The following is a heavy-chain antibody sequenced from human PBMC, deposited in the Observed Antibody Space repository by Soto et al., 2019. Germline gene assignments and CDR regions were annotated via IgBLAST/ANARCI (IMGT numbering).Heavy chain of an antibody. CDR2: IYYSGST. J-gene: IGHJ5*02. CDR3: ARHLGGGRRGYSGYDLGRAPNWFDP. CDR1: GGSISSYY. Sequence: PSETLSLTCTVSGGSISSYYWSWIRQPPGKGLEWIGYIYYSGSTNYNPSLKSRVTISVDTSKNQFSLKLSSVTAADTAVYYCARHLGGGRRGYSGYDLGRAPNWFDPWGQGTLVTVSS. V-gene: IGHV4-59*08. D-gene: IGHD5-12*01.